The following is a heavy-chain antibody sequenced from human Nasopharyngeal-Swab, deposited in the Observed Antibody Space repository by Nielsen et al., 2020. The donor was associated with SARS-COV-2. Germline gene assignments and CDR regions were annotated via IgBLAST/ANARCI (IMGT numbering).Heavy chain of an antibody. D-gene: IGHD2-2*01. Sequence: GGSLRLSCLASGFTFNNNAMTWVRQAPGKGLEWVSYISSSGSTIYYADSVKGRFTISRDNAKNSLYLQMNSLRAEDTAVYYCARGGGFCTSCYGVDYWGQGTLVTVSS. CDR3: ARGGGFCTSCYGVDY. J-gene: IGHJ4*02. CDR1: GFTFNNNA. CDR2: ISSSGSTI. V-gene: IGHV3-48*03.